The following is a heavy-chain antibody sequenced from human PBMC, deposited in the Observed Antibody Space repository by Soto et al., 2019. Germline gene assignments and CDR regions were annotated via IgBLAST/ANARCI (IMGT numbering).Heavy chain of an antibody. D-gene: IGHD5-12*01. CDR3: ARGRARGLRDRATYSYYYVMDV. V-gene: IGHV4-34*01. CDR2: INHSGST. Sequence: QVQLQQWGAGLLKPSETLSLTCAVYGGSFSGYYWSWIRQPPGKGLEWIGEINHSGSTNYNPSLKSRVTISVDTSKNQFSLKLSSVTAADTAVYYCARGRARGLRDRATYSYYYVMDVWGQGTTVTVSS. J-gene: IGHJ6*02. CDR1: GGSFSGYY.